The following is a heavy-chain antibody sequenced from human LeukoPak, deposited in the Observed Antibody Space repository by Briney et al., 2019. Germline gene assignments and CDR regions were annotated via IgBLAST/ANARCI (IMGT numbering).Heavy chain of an antibody. Sequence: SETLSLTXTVSGGSISSYYWSWIRQPPGKGLEWIGYIYYSGSTNYNPSLKSRVTITVDTSKNQFSLKLSSVTAADTAVYYCAREDYGGNSADYWGQGTLVTVSS. CDR1: GGSISSYY. CDR3: AREDYGGNSADY. CDR2: IYYSGST. V-gene: IGHV4-59*01. D-gene: IGHD4-23*01. J-gene: IGHJ4*02.